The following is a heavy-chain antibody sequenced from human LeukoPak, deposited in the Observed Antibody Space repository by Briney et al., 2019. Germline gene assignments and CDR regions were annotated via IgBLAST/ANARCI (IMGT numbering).Heavy chain of an antibody. CDR1: GFTFSSYW. J-gene: IGHJ4*02. CDR2: IYYSEST. CDR3: ARDYYYDEGYYFDY. D-gene: IGHD3-22*01. V-gene: IGHV4-39*07. Sequence: GSLRLSCAASGFTFSSYWMSWVRQAPGKGLEWIGSIYYSESTYYNPSLKSRVTISVDTSNNQFSLKLSSVTAADTAVYYCARDYYYDEGYYFDYWGQGTLVTVSS.